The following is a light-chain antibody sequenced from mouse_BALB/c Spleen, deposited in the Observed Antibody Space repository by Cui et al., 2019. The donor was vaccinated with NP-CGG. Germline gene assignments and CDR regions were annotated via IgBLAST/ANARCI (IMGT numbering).Light chain of an antibody. CDR2: GTN. Sequence: AVVTQESALATSPGETVTLTCGSSTGAVTTSNYANWVQEKPDHLFTGLIGGTNNRAPGVPARFSGSLIGDKAALTITGAQTEDEAIYFCALWYSNHWVFGGGTKLTVL. V-gene: IGLV1*01. J-gene: IGLJ1*01. CDR1: TGAVTTSNY. CDR3: ALWYSNHWV.